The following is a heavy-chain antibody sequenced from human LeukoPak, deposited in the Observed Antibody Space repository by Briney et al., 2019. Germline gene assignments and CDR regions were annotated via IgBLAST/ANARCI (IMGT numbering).Heavy chain of an antibody. V-gene: IGHV3-74*01. CDR3: ARGRPHGNDY. CDR1: GFTFDDYA. CDR2: IASDGSSA. J-gene: IGHJ4*02. Sequence: GGSLRPSCAASGFTFDDYAMHWVRQAPGKGLVWVSRIASDGSSATYADSVKGRFSISRDNAKNTLYLQMSSLRVEDTAVYYCARGRPHGNDYWGQGTLVTVSS. D-gene: IGHD4-23*01.